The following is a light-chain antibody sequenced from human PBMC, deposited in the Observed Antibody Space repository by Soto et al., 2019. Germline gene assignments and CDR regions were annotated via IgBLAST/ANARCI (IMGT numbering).Light chain of an antibody. V-gene: IGKV3-20*01. CDR1: QSVSSEY. CDR3: QQYSSAPLT. J-gene: IGKJ4*01. CDR2: GAS. Sequence: IVLTQAPGPLSLSPGERATLSCRARQSVSSEYLAWYHQKPGQAPRLLIYGASSRASGIPDRFSGSGSGTDFTLNISRLEPEDCAVYYCQQYSSAPLTVSGGTKVDIK.